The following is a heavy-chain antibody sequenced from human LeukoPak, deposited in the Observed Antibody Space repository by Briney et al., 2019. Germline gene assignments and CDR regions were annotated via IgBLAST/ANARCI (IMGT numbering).Heavy chain of an antibody. D-gene: IGHD3-22*01. CDR2: IFHSGST. J-gene: IGHJ3*02. V-gene: IGHV4-38-2*01. CDR1: NRSSRVYF. CDR3: ARANYYDTSGYSRGAFDI. Sequence: SETLSLTCAVYNRSSRVYFWYWIRQPPGKGLEWIGSIFHSGSTYYNPSLKSRVIISVDTSKNQFSLNLSSVTAADTAVYYCARANYYDTSGYSRGAFDIWGQGTMVTVSS.